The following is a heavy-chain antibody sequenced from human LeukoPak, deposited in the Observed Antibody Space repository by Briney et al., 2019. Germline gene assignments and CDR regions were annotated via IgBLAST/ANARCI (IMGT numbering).Heavy chain of an antibody. D-gene: IGHD3-22*01. V-gene: IGHV4-61*02. CDR3: AGNYDSSGYFFDY. CDR1: GGSISSGSYY. CDR2: FCTSGNT. J-gene: IGHJ4*02. Sequence: SETLSLTCTVSGGSISSGSYYWSWIRQPAGKGLEWIGRFCTSGNTNYNPSLKSRVTISVDTSKNQFSLKLSSVTAADTAVYYCAGNYDSSGYFFDYWGQGTLVTVSS.